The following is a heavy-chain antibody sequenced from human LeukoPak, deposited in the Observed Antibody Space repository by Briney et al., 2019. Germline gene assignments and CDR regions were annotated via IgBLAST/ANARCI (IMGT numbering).Heavy chain of an antibody. V-gene: IGHV1-69*13. Sequence: ASVKVSCKASGGTFSSYAISWVRQAPGQGLEWMGGIIPIFGTANYAQKFQGRVMITEDEYTSTDYMELSSLRSEDTAVYYCARTADRLGGVDYYYMDVWGKGTTVTVSS. CDR3: ARTADRLGGVDYYYMDV. J-gene: IGHJ6*03. D-gene: IGHD6-6*01. CDR1: GGTFSSYA. CDR2: IIPIFGTA.